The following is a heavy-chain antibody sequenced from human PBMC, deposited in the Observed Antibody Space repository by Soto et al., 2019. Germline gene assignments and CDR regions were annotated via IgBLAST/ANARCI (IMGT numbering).Heavy chain of an antibody. CDR2: IWYDGSNK. CDR1: GFTFSRYG. Sequence: QVQLVESGGGVVQPGRSLRLSCAASGFTFSRYGMHWVRQAPGKGLEWVAVIWYDGSNKYYADSVKGRFTISRDNSKNTLYLQMNSLRAEDTAVYYCASHPPALAAADGDYWGQGTLVTVSS. J-gene: IGHJ4*02. D-gene: IGHD6-13*01. CDR3: ASHPPALAAADGDY. V-gene: IGHV3-33*01.